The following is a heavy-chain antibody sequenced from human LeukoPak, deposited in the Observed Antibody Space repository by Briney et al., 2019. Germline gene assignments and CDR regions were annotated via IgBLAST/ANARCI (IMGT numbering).Heavy chain of an antibody. V-gene: IGHV3-23*01. CDR1: GFTFCSYA. Sequence: GGSLRLSCAASGFTFCSYAMRWARQAPGQGLEWVSGISGNGGGTYYADSVKGRFTISRDNSKNTLYLQMNSLRAEDTAVYYCAKSFGYSRSSFDYWGQGTLVTVSS. D-gene: IGHD6-13*01. J-gene: IGHJ4*02. CDR2: ISGNGGGT. CDR3: AKSFGYSRSSFDY.